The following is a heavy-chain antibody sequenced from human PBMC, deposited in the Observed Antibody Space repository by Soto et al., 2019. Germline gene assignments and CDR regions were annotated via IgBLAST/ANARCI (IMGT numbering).Heavy chain of an antibody. J-gene: IGHJ3*02. CDR3: ATGRITGYCSGGSCPDAFDI. D-gene: IGHD2-15*01. CDR1: GFTFSSYA. CDR2: IRGSGGST. V-gene: IGHV3-23*01. Sequence: EVQLLESGGGLVQPGGSLRLSCAASGFTFSSYAMSWVRQAPGKGLEWVSAIRGSGGSTYYADSVKGRFTISRDNSKNTLYLQMNSLRAEDTAVYYCATGRITGYCSGGSCPDAFDIWCEGTMVTVSS.